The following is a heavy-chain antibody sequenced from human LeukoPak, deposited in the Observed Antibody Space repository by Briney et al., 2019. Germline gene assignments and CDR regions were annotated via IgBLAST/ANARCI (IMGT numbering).Heavy chain of an antibody. CDR3: AKDGSSGTGEIDY. CDR1: GGSISSYL. Sequence: SETLSLTCTVSGGSISSYLWSWIRQPPGKGLEWIGYIRNSGSTNYNPSLESRVTISVGTSKNQFSLKLYSMTAADTAVYYCAKDGSSGTGEIDYWGQGTLVTVSS. J-gene: IGHJ4*02. V-gene: IGHV4-59*01. CDR2: IRNSGST. D-gene: IGHD7-27*01.